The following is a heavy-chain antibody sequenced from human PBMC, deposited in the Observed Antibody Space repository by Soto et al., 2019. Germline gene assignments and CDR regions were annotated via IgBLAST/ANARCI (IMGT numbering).Heavy chain of an antibody. CDR2: ISYDGGDK. J-gene: IGHJ4*02. V-gene: IGHV3-30-3*01. CDR3: PREYVLAVVAPGY. Sequence: QVQLVESGGGVVQPGRSLRLSCAASGFTFSSYTMHWVRQTPGKGLEWVADISYDGGDKYYADSVKGRFTISRDNSKNTLYWKMNSRRVGEGFVYYGPREYVLAVVAPGYWGQGTLVTVPS. CDR1: GFTFSSYT. D-gene: IGHD3-22*01.